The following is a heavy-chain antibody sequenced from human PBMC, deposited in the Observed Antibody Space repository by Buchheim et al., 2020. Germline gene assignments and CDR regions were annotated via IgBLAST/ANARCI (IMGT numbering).Heavy chain of an antibody. Sequence: EVQLVESGGGLVKPGGSLRLSCAASGFAFSSYNMNWVRQAPGKGLEWVSTISSGGHYIYYSDSVRGRVTISSDNAKHSLDLQLNSQRAEDTAVYYGARDILMVRNPAYYYYYGADVWGQGTT. J-gene: IGHJ6*02. CDR3: ARDILMVRNPAYYYYYGADV. D-gene: IGHD3-10*01. V-gene: IGHV3-21*02. CDR2: ISSGGHYI. CDR1: GFAFSSYN.